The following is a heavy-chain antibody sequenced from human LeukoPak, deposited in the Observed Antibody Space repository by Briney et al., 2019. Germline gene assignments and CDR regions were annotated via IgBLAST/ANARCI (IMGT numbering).Heavy chain of an antibody. CDR1: GFTFSSYA. Sequence: GGSLRLSCAASGFTFSSYAMSWVRQAPGKGLEWVSAISGSGGSTYYADSVKGRFTISRDNSKNTLYLQMNSLRAEDTAVYYCAKDQPLRYFGWLSESHFDYWGQGTLVTVSS. CDR3: AKDQPLRYFGWLSESHFDY. J-gene: IGHJ4*02. CDR2: ISGSGGST. V-gene: IGHV3-23*01. D-gene: IGHD3-9*01.